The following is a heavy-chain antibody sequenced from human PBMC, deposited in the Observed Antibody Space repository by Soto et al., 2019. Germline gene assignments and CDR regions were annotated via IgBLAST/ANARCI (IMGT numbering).Heavy chain of an antibody. V-gene: IGHV3-48*01. Sequence: GGSLRLSCAASGFTFSTYSMNWVRQAPGKGLEWVSYISSSSSTIFYTDSVKGRFTISRDNSKSTLYLQMNSLRAEDTALYYCAKGRSYYYYYGVDVWGQGTTVTVSS. CDR2: ISSSSSTI. CDR1: GFTFSTYS. J-gene: IGHJ6*02. CDR3: AKGRSYYYYYGVDV.